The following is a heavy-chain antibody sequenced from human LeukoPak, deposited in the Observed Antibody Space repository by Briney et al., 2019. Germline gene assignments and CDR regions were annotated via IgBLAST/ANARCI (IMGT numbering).Heavy chain of an antibody. CDR2: IYYTGST. Sequence: TTSETLSLTCTVSNGSITSGHYYWLWIRQHPGKGLEWLGYIYYTGSTYYNRSLRSRLTMAVDTSKNQFSLRLTSVTAADTATYYCTRGSAYAFQFWGQGTLVTVSS. V-gene: IGHV4-31*03. CDR1: NGSITSGHYY. CDR3: TRGSAYAFQF. D-gene: IGHD5-12*01. J-gene: IGHJ4*02.